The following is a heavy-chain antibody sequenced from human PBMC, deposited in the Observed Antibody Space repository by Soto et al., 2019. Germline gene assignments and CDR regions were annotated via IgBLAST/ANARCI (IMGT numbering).Heavy chain of an antibody. CDR2: INPKSGGT. D-gene: IGHD2-2*01. J-gene: IGHJ4*02. V-gene: IGHV1-2*04. Sequence: QVQLVQSGAEVKKPGASVKVSCKASGYTFTGYYMHWVRQAPGQGLEWMGWINPKSGGTTYAQKYQGWVTMTRDTSISTAYMELSRLRSDDKALYYCARSHCSSISCYVGSWDYWGQGTLVTVSS. CDR1: GYTFTGYY. CDR3: ARSHCSSISCYVGSWDY.